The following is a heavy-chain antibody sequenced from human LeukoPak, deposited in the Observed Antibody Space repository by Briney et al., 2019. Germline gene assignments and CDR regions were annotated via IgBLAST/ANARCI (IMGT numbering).Heavy chain of an antibody. Sequence: GESLKISCKGSGYTFTNYWIGWVRQMPGKGLECVGIIYPGDSDTRYSPSFQGQVAISADKSINTAYLRWSSLKASDTAMYYCARRSRSNTRDDAFDTWGQGTMVTVFS. CDR3: ARRSRSNTRDDAFDT. V-gene: IGHV5-51*01. J-gene: IGHJ3*02. D-gene: IGHD2-2*01. CDR2: IYPGDSDT. CDR1: GYTFTNYW.